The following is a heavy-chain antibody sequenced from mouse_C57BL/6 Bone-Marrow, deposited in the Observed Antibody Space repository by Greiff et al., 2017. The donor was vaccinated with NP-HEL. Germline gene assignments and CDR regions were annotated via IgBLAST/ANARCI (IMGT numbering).Heavy chain of an antibody. Sequence: VQLQQPGAELVRPGTSVKLSCKASGYTFTSYWMHWVKQRPGQGLEWIGVIDPSDSYTNYNQKFKGKATLTVDTSSSTAYMQLSSLTSEDAAVYYCARCSSRSWFAYWGQGTLVTVSA. CDR3: ARCSSRSWFAY. CDR1: GYTFTSYW. D-gene: IGHD1-1*01. V-gene: IGHV1-59*01. J-gene: IGHJ3*01. CDR2: IDPSDSYT.